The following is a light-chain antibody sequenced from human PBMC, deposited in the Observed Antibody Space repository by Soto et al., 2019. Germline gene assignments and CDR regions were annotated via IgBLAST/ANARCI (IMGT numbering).Light chain of an antibody. J-gene: IGLJ2*01. CDR3: AAWDDSLSGVV. Sequence: QSVLTQPPSVSGAPGQRVTISCTGSSSNIGAGYDVHWYQQLPGTAPKLLIYGNSNRPSGVPDRFSGSKSGTSASLAITGLQAEDEADYYCAAWDDSLSGVVFGGGTKVTV. CDR2: GNS. CDR1: SSNIGAGYD. V-gene: IGLV1-40*01.